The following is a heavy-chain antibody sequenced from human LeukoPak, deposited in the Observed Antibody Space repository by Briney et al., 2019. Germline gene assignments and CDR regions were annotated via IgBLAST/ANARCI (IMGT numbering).Heavy chain of an antibody. V-gene: IGHV3-48*02. D-gene: IGHD6-19*01. CDR1: GFTFSTYS. Sequence: GGSLRLSCAASGFTFSTYSMNWVRQAPGKGLEWVSYISSSGRTIYYADSVKGRFTISRDDAKTSLYLQMNGLRDEDTAVYYCARSEWLTDFDYWGQGTLVTVSS. CDR2: ISSSGRTI. J-gene: IGHJ4*02. CDR3: ARSEWLTDFDY.